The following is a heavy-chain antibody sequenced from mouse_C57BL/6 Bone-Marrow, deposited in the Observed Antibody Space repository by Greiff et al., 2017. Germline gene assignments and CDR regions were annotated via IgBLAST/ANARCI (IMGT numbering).Heavy chain of an antibody. V-gene: IGHV1-50*01. CDR3: ARDYGGAMDY. J-gene: IGHJ4*01. D-gene: IGHD1-1*02. CDR2: IDPSDSYT. CDR1: GYTFTSYW. Sequence: QVQLQQPGAELVKPGASVKLSCKASGYTFTSYWMQWVKQRPGQGLEWIGEIDPSDSYTNYNQKFKGKATLTVDPSSSTAYMQLSSLTSEDSAVYYCARDYGGAMDYWGQGTSVTVSS.